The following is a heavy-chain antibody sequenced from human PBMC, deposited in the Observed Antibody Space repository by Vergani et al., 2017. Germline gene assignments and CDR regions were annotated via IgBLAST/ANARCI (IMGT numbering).Heavy chain of an antibody. CDR2: FDPEDGET. CDR3: ATGSYCSSTSCDGDYYYYYGMDF. D-gene: IGHD2-2*01. CDR1: GYTLPELS. J-gene: IGHJ6*02. Sequence: QVPLVPSGAEVKKPGASVQVSCTVSGYTLPELSMHWVRQAPGQGLEWMGGFDPEDGETIYAQKFQGRVTMTEDTSTDTDYMELSSLRSEDTAVYYCATGSYCSSTSCDGDYYYYYGMDFWGQGTTVTVSS. V-gene: IGHV1-24*01.